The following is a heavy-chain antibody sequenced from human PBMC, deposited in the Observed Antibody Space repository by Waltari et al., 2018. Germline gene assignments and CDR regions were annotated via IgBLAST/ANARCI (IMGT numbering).Heavy chain of an antibody. J-gene: IGHJ3*02. CDR3: ANWAHPSAASAFDI. D-gene: IGHD6-13*01. CDR1: GYTFTDYY. Sequence: EVQLVQSGAEVKKPGATVKISCKVSGYTFTDYYMHWVQQAPGKGLEWMGRVDPEYGETIYAEKFQGGVTITADTSTDTAYMELSSLRSEDTAVYYCANWAHPSAASAFDIWGQGTMVTVSS. V-gene: IGHV1-69-2*01. CDR2: VDPEYGET.